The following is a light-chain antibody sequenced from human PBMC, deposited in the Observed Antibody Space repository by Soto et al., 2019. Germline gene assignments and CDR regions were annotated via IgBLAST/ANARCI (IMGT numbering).Light chain of an antibody. V-gene: IGLV2-14*01. J-gene: IGLJ1*01. CDR2: DVS. CDR1: SSDDGGYNY. CDR3: SSYTSSSLYV. Sequence: QSALTQPASVSGSPGQSITISCTGTSSDDGGYNYVSWYQQHPGKAPKLMIYDVSNRPSGVSNRFSGSKSGNTASLTISGLQAEDEADYYCSSYTSSSLYVFGTGTKLTVL.